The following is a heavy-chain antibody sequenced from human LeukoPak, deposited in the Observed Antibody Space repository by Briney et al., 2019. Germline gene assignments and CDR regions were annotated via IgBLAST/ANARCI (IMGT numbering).Heavy chain of an antibody. Sequence: SETLSLTCTVSGGSISSYYWSWIRQPPGKGLEWIGYIYYSGSTNYNPSLKNRVTISVDTSKNQFSLKLSSVTAADTAVYYCARVVRYSYVIDYWGQGTLVTVSS. CDR1: GGSISSYY. D-gene: IGHD5-18*01. CDR3: ARVVRYSYVIDY. J-gene: IGHJ4*02. V-gene: IGHV4-59*01. CDR2: IYYSGST.